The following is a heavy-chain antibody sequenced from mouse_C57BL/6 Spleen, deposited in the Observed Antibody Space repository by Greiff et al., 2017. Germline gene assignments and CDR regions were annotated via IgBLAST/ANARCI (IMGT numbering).Heavy chain of an antibody. CDR1: GYAFSSSW. Sequence: QVQLQQSGPELVKPGASVKISCKASGYAFSSSWMNWVKQRPGKGLEWIGRIYPGDGDTNYNGKFKGKATLTADKSSSTAYMQLSSLTSEDSAVYCCARNHGGGYHWYFEVWGTGTTVTVSS. D-gene: IGHD2-2*01. V-gene: IGHV1-82*01. CDR3: ARNHGGGYHWYFEV. J-gene: IGHJ1*03. CDR2: IYPGDGDT.